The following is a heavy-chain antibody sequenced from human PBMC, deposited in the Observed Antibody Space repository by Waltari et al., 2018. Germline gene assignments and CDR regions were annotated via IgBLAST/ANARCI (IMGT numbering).Heavy chain of an antibody. CDR1: GFSLSKSA. J-gene: IGHJ4*02. D-gene: IGHD1-1*01. Sequence: QVQLVVSGGGVVQSGGSLGFSWAASGFSLSKSAVHWVRQAPGKGLEWVGVTSPDGFNKYYADSVQGRFTISRDRSLQMSALRSEDTAVYYCARGGSDRAPLDYWGRGTLVTVSS. CDR2: TSPDGFNK. CDR3: ARGGSDRAPLDY. V-gene: IGHV3-30*15.